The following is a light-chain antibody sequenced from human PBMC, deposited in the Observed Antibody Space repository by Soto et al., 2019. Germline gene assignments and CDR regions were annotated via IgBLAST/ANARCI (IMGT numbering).Light chain of an antibody. CDR2: WAS. CDR3: QQYYSTPPWT. V-gene: IGKV4-1*01. Sequence: DIVMTQSPDSLAVSLGERATINCKSSQSVLYSPNNKNYLAWYQHKPGQPPKLLIYWASTRESGVPDRFSGSGSGTDFTLTITSLQAEDVAVYYCQQYYSTPPWTFGQGTKVEIK. J-gene: IGKJ1*01. CDR1: QSVLYSPNNKNY.